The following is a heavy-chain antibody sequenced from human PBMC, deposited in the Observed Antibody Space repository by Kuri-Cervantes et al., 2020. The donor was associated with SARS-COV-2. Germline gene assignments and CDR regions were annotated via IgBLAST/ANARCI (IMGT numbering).Heavy chain of an antibody. CDR1: GYSISSGYY. J-gene: IGHJ4*02. D-gene: IGHD6-13*01. CDR3: SRLEIPLVAAAYEY. CDR2: IYHSGST. V-gene: IGHV4-38-2*01. Sequence: SETLSLTCAVSGYSISSGYYWGWIRQPPGKGLEWIGSIYHSGSTYYNPSLKSRVTISVDTSKNQFSLKLSSVTAADTAVYYCSRLEIPLVAAAYEYLGQGTLVTVSS.